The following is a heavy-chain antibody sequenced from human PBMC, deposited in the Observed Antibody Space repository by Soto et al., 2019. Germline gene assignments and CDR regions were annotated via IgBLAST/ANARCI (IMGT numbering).Heavy chain of an antibody. CDR2: ISAYNGNT. D-gene: IGHD4-4*01. CDR1: VYTIKCRA. CDR3: AGDPDSHYNDSHASSYP. V-gene: IGHV1-18*01. J-gene: IGHJ5*02. Sequence: ECVYTIKCRALCSAHQSQGKGLEWMGSISAYNGNTNYAQKFQGRVTISADKFTGTAYMELTGLRSDDTAVYYCAGDPDSHYNDSHASSYPWGQGTLVTVSS.